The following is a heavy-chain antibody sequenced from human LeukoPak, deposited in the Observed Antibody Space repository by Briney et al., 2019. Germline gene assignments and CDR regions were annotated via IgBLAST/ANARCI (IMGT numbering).Heavy chain of an antibody. D-gene: IGHD2-15*01. Sequence: SETLSLTCAVYGGSFSGYYWSWIRQPPGKGLEWIGEINHIGSTNYNPSLTSRVTISVDTSKNQFSLKLSSVTAADTAVYYCARGRGRGYCSGGSCYPPVGHMDVWGKGTTVTVSS. CDR2: INHIGST. CDR3: ARGRGRGYCSGGSCYPPVGHMDV. V-gene: IGHV4-34*01. J-gene: IGHJ6*03. CDR1: GGSFSGYY.